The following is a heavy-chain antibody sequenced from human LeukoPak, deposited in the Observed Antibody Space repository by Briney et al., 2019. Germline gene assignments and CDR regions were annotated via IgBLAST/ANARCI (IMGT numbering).Heavy chain of an antibody. CDR1: GYTLTELS. V-gene: IGHV1-24*01. J-gene: IGHJ3*02. CDR2: FDPEDGET. Sequence: ASVKVSCQVPGYTLTELSMHWVRHAPGKGRGWRGGFDPEDGETIYAQTFQGRVTMTEDTTTDTAYMELSRLRSEDTAVYYCATGVTMVRGVKSDAFDIWGQGTMVTVSS. CDR3: ATGVTMVRGVKSDAFDI. D-gene: IGHD3-10*01.